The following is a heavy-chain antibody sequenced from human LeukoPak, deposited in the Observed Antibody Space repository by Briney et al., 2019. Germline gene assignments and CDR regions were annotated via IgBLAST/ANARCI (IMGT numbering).Heavy chain of an antibody. CDR3: ARHFHYSNNWFDP. V-gene: IGHV4-39*01. D-gene: IGHD4-11*01. CDR1: GGSVSSSTYY. Sequence: SETLSLTCNVPGGSVSSSTYYWSRIRQPPGMGLEWVGSIYYSGSTLYNASLKSRVTISVDTSKNHFSLKLSSVTAADTAVYYCARHFHYSNNWFDPWGQGTLVTVSS. J-gene: IGHJ5*02. CDR2: IYYSGST.